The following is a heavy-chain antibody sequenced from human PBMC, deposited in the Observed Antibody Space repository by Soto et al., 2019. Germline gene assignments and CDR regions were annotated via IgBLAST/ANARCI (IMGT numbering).Heavy chain of an antibody. V-gene: IGHV3-74*01. CDR3: ARSLSWYPFDY. CDR1: GFMFNNYW. D-gene: IGHD6-13*01. CDR2: INRDGTYR. Sequence: GGSLRLSCAASGFMFNNYWMHWVRQAPGKGLVWVSRINRDGTYRSYAHFAEGRFTISRDNAKNMLYLQLNSLRAEDTSVYYCARSLSWYPFDYWGQGTLVTVSS. J-gene: IGHJ4*02.